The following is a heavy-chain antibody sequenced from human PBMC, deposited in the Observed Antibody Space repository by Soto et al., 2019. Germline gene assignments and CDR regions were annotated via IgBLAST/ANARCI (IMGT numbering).Heavy chain of an antibody. Sequence: PGGSLRLSCSASGFSVNNNYMTWVRQAPGRRPEWVAVIYTRGTTHYADFATGRFTFSRDNSKNTLYLQMDSLRPEDTAVYCCAKLWGYYFESWGPGTLVTVSS. J-gene: IGHJ4*02. D-gene: IGHD2-21*01. CDR3: AKLWGYYFES. CDR2: IYTRGTT. CDR1: GFSVNNNY. V-gene: IGHV3-53*01.